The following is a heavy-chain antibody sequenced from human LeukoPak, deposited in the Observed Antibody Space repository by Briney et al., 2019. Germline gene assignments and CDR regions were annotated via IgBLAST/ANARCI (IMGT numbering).Heavy chain of an antibody. V-gene: IGHV3-9*01. J-gene: IGHJ4*02. CDR1: GFTFYDYA. D-gene: IGHD2-15*01. CDR3: AKESCSGGSCRYGHSEYSFDY. Sequence: GGSLRLSCAASGFTFYDYAMHWVRQAPGKGLEGVSSISWNSGSIGYADSVKGRFNIFRDNAKNSLYLQMNSLRTEDTALYYCAKESCSGGSCRYGHSEYSFDYWGQGTLVIVSS. CDR2: ISWNSGSI.